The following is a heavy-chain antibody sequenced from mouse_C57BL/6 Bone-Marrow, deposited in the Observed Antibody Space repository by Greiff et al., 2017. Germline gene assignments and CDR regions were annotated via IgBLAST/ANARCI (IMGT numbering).Heavy chain of an antibody. Sequence: EVQVVESGGDLVKPGGSLKLSCAASGFTFSSYGMPWVRQTPDKRLEWVATISRGGSYTHYPDSVKGRFTISRDNAKNTLYLQMSSLKDEDTAMYYCTIHPYRGYFDYWGQGTTLTVSS. CDR3: TIHPYRGYFDY. J-gene: IGHJ2*01. CDR1: GFTFSSYG. V-gene: IGHV5-6*01. D-gene: IGHD2-10*01. CDR2: ISRGGSYT.